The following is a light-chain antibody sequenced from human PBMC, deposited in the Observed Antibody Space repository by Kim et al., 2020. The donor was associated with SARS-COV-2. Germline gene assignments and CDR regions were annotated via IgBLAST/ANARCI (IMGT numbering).Light chain of an antibody. CDR1: QSVSSY. J-gene: IGKJ3*01. Sequence: PGERATLTCRASQSVSSYLAWYQQKPGQAPRLLIYDASNRATGIPARFSGSGSGTDFTLTISSLEPEDFAVYYCQQRSNWPPLFTFGPGTKVDIK. CDR2: DAS. CDR3: QQRSNWPPLFT. V-gene: IGKV3-11*01.